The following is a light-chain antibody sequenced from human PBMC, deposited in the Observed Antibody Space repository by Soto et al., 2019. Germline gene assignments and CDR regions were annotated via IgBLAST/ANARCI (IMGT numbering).Light chain of an antibody. CDR3: CSLAIARTYV. CDR2: EAN. CDR1: YSDVETYNL. Sequence: QSVLTQPASVSGSPGQSITISCTGTYSDVETYNLVSWYQLHPVKVPKLMIYEANKRPSGVSNRFSGSKSGSTASLTISGLQAEDEAEYSCCSLAIARTYVFGSGPKDTV. J-gene: IGLJ1*01. V-gene: IGLV2-23*01.